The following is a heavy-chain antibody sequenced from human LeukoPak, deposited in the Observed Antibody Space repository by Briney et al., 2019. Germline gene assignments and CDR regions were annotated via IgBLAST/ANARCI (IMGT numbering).Heavy chain of an antibody. CDR2: IRSKANSYAT. CDR1: GFTFSGSA. D-gene: IGHD5-18*01. Sequence: GGSLRLSCAASGFTFSGSAMHWVRQASGKGLEWVGRIRSKANSYATAYAASVKGRFTISRDDSKNTAYLQMNSLKTEDTAVYYCTRHGSIQLWNNYYYYYMDVWGKGTTVTVSS. CDR3: TRHGSIQLWNNYYYYYMDV. J-gene: IGHJ6*03. V-gene: IGHV3-73*01.